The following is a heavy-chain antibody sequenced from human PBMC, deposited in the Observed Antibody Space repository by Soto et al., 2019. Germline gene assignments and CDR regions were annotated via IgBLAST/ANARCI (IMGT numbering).Heavy chain of an antibody. J-gene: IGHJ4*02. CDR1: GFTFNTYA. V-gene: IGHV3-23*01. CDR2: ISGSVDST. CDR3: AKDLYGSGNYRFDS. Sequence: PGGSLRLSCAASGFTFNTYAMSWVRQAPGKGLEWVAGISGSVDSTKYADSVKGRLTISRDNPKSTVYLQMNSLRAEDTAVYYCAKDLYGSGNYRFDSWGQGTLVTVSS. D-gene: IGHD3-10*01.